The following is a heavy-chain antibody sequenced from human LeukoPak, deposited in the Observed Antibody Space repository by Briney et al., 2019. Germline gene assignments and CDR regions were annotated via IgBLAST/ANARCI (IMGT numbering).Heavy chain of an antibody. Sequence: SETLSLTCTVSGGSISSYCWSWIRQPPGKRLEWIGYIYTSGSTNYNPSLKSRVTISVDTSKNQFSLKLSSVTAADTAAYYCARLRDGYNIGVYYFDYWGQGTLVTVSS. V-gene: IGHV4-4*09. D-gene: IGHD5-24*01. CDR3: ARLRDGYNIGVYYFDY. J-gene: IGHJ4*02. CDR2: IYTSGST. CDR1: GGSISSYC.